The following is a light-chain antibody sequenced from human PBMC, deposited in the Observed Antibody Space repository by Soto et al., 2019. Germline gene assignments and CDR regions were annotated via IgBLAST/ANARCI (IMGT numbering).Light chain of an antibody. V-gene: IGLV2-14*01. J-gene: IGLJ1*01. CDR3: SSYTSSSTL. CDR2: EVS. CDR1: SGDVGGYYY. Sequence: QSVLTQPASVSGSPGQSITISCTGTSGDVGGYYYVSWYQQLPGKAPKLMIYEVSDRPSGISSRFSGSKSGNTASLTISGLQTEDEADYYCSSYTSSSTLFGTGTKLTVL.